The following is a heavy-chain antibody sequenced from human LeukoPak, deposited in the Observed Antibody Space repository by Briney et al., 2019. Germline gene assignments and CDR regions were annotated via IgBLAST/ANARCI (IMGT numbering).Heavy chain of an antibody. J-gene: IGHJ4*02. Sequence: GGSLRLSCAASGFTFSSYGMHWVRQAPGKGLEGVAVITYDGSNKYYADSVKGRFTISRDNSKNTLYLQMNSLRAEDTAMYYCARSYDSSGSFDYWGQGTLVTVSS. D-gene: IGHD3-22*01. CDR3: ARSYDSSGSFDY. CDR2: ITYDGSNK. V-gene: IGHV3-30*03. CDR1: GFTFSSYG.